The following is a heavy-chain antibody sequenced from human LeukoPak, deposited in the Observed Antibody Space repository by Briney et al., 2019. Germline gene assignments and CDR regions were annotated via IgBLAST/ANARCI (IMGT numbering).Heavy chain of an antibody. CDR3: ASHIWFGDLGDAFDI. CDR1: GESFSGFY. Sequence: SETLSLTCAVYGESFSGFYWNWIRQPPGKGLEWIGEINHSGTTNYNPSLKSRVTMSVDTSKNQFSLKLSSVTAADTAVYYCASHIWFGDLGDAFDIWGQGTMVTVSS. CDR2: INHSGTT. D-gene: IGHD3-10*01. J-gene: IGHJ3*02. V-gene: IGHV4-34*01.